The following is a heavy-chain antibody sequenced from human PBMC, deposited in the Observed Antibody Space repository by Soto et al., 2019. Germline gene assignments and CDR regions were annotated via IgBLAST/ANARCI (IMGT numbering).Heavy chain of an antibody. CDR2: IYTGDSDT. V-gene: IGHV5-51*01. Sequence: WQAALYGFTSHCICWVRQMPGKGLEYMGIIYTGDSDTRYSPSFQGQVTISADKSIRTAYLQWSSLKASDTAVYYCASGVTWDYFDSWGQGTQVTVSS. CDR3: ASGVTWDYFDS. J-gene: IGHJ4*02. CDR1: LYGFTSHC. D-gene: IGHD1-26*01.